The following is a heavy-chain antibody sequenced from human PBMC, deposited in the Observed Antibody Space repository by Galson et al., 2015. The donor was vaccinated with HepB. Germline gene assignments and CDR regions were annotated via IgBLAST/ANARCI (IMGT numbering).Heavy chain of an antibody. V-gene: IGHV1-69*06. Sequence: SVKVSCKASGGTFSSYAISWVRQAPGQGLEWMGGIIPIFGTANYAQKFQGRVTITADKSTSTAYMELSSLRSEDTAVYYCATGTDIVVVTAIPGGAFDIWGQGTMVTVSS. CDR2: IIPIFGTA. CDR1: GGTFSSYA. D-gene: IGHD2-21*02. CDR3: ATGTDIVVVTAIPGGAFDI. J-gene: IGHJ3*02.